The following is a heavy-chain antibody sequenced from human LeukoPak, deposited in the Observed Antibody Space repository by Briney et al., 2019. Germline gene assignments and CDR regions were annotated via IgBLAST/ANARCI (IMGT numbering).Heavy chain of an antibody. CDR2: VFHSGGT. Sequence: SETLSLTCSVSGGSISGSAYYWGWIRQAPGKGLEWIGSVFHSGGTYYNPSLKSRVTISVDTSKNQFSLKLNSVSAADTALYYCARTKSGSYHSPFDYWGQGTLVTVSS. V-gene: IGHV4-39*01. CDR3: ARTKSGSYHSPFDY. CDR1: GGSISGSAYY. D-gene: IGHD1-26*01. J-gene: IGHJ4*02.